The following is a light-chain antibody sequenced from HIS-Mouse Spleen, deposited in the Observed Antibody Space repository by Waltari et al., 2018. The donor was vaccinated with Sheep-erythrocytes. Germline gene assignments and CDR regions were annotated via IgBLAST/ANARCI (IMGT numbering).Light chain of an antibody. CDR2: EGS. V-gene: IGLV2-23*01. CDR3: CSYAGSSTPWV. CDR1: SSDVGSYNL. Sequence: QSALTQPASVSGSPGQSITISCTGTSSDVGSYNLVSWYQPHPGKAPKLMIYEGSKRPSGDSNRFSGSKSGNTASLTISGLQAEDEADYYCCSYAGSSTPWVFGGGTKLTVL. J-gene: IGLJ3*02.